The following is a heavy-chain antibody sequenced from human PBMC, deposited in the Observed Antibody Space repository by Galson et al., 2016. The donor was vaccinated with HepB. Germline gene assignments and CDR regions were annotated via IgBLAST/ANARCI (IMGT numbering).Heavy chain of an antibody. V-gene: IGHV1-46*03. CDR1: GYIFSNYH. D-gene: IGHD4-17*01. CDR2: INPSDITT. Sequence: SVKVSCKASGYIFSNYHLHWVRQAPGQGLEWMGAINPSDITTSYAQKFQGRVTITSDTATSTVYMELSRLRSDDTAVYYCARDRTVTILLHYWGQGTLVTVSS. J-gene: IGHJ4*02. CDR3: ARDRTVTILLHY.